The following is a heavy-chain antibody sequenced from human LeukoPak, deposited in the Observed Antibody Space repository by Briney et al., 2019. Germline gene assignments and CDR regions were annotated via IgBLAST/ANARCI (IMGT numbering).Heavy chain of an antibody. V-gene: IGHV3-21*01. CDR1: GFTSRSHG. Sequence: GGSLRLSCAASGFTSRSHGMHWVRQAPGKGLEWVSSISSSSSYIYYADSVKGRFTISRDNAKNSLYLQMNSLRAEDTAVYYCARDSSAAGFDYWGQGTLVTVSS. D-gene: IGHD6-13*01. CDR2: ISSSSSYI. CDR3: ARDSSAAGFDY. J-gene: IGHJ4*02.